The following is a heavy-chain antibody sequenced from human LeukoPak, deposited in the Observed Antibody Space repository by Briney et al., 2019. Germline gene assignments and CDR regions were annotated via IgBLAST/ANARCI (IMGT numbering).Heavy chain of an antibody. CDR3: ARGLLVGNSGYYFDY. J-gene: IGHJ4*02. V-gene: IGHV1-2*02. CDR2: INPNSGAT. D-gene: IGHD5-12*01. CDR1: GYTFTAYY. Sequence: ASVKVSCKASGYTFTAYYIHWVRRAPGQGLEWMAFINPNSGATNYGQRFQGRVTVTSDTSITTAYMELSRLRSDDTAVYYCARGLLVGNSGYYFDYWGQGTLVTVSS.